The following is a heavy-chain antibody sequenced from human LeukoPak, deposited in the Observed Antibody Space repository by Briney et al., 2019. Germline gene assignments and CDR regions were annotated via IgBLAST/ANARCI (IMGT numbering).Heavy chain of an antibody. D-gene: IGHD6-6*01. CDR3: ASRIAARVFDY. J-gene: IGHJ4*02. Sequence: SETLSLTCTVSGGSISSSSYYWGWIRQPPGKGLEWIGSIYYSGSTYYNPSLKSRVTISVDTSKNQFSLKLSSVTAADTAVYYCASRIAARVFDYWGQGTLVTVSS. CDR2: IYYSGST. CDR1: GGSISSSSYY. V-gene: IGHV4-39*07.